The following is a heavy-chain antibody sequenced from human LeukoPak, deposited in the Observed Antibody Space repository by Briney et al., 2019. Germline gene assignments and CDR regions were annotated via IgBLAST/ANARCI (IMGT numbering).Heavy chain of an antibody. CDR1: GGSISTSNYY. V-gene: IGHV4-39*07. Sequence: SETLSLTCTVSGGSISTSNYYWGWIRQPPGKGLEWIGNIFYSGSTNYNPSLKSRVTISVDTSKNQFSLKLSSVTAADTAVYYCARGGSTTSWVYWGQGTLVTVSS. CDR3: ARGGSTTSWVY. J-gene: IGHJ4*02. D-gene: IGHD4-17*01. CDR2: IFYSGST.